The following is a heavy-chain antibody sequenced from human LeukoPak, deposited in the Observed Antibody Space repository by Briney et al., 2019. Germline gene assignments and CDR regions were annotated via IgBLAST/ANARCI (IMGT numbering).Heavy chain of an antibody. CDR1: GGSTSSTSDY. CDR2: IYYSGST. Sequence: SETLSLTCTVSGGSTSSTSDYWGWIRQPPGKGLEWIGSIYYSGSTYYNPSLKSRVTISVDTSKNHFSLKLSSVTAADAAVYYCARAGYSYGTGYYFDYWGQGALVTVSS. V-gene: IGHV4-39*07. CDR3: ARAGYSYGTGYYFDY. D-gene: IGHD5-18*01. J-gene: IGHJ4*02.